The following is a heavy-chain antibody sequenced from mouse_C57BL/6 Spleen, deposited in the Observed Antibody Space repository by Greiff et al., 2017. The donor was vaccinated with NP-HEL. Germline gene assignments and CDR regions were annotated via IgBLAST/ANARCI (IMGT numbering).Heavy chain of an antibody. Sequence: EVKLVESGGSLVKPGGSLKLSCAASGFTFSSYAMSWVRQTPEKRLEWVATISDGGRYTYYPDNVKGRFTISRDNAKNNLYLQMSHLKSEDTAMYYCARAYYYGSSYGYLDVWGTGTTVTVSS. D-gene: IGHD1-1*01. CDR2: ISDGGRYT. CDR3: ARAYYYGSSYGYLDV. V-gene: IGHV5-4*03. CDR1: GFTFSSYA. J-gene: IGHJ1*03.